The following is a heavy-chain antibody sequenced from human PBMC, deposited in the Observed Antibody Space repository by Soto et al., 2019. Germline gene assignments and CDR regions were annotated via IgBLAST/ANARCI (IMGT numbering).Heavy chain of an antibody. V-gene: IGHV1-3*01. J-gene: IGHJ6*03. CDR3: ARARYNWNDPTYYYYYYYMDV. CDR1: GYTFTSYA. D-gene: IGHD1-1*01. Sequence: ASVKVSCKASGYTFTSYAMHWVRQAPGQRLEWMGWINAGNGNTKYSQKFQGRVTITRGTSASTAYTELSSLRSEDTAVYYCARARYNWNDPTYYYYYYYMDVWGKGTTVTVPS. CDR2: INAGNGNT.